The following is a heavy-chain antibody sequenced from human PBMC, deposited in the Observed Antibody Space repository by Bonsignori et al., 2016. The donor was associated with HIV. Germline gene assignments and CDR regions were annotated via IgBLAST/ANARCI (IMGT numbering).Heavy chain of an antibody. CDR3: ARGLGSGDY. V-gene: IGHV3-53*01. D-gene: IGHD3-10*01. J-gene: IGHJ4*02. CDR2: IYSGGST. Sequence: WIRQPPGKGLEWVSVIYSGGSTYYADSVKGRFTISRDNSKNTLYLQMNSLRAEDTAVYYCARGLGSGDYWGQGTLVTVSS.